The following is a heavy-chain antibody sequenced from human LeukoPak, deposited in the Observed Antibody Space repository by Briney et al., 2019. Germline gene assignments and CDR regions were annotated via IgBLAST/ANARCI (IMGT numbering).Heavy chain of an antibody. CDR2: IDASGRT. V-gene: IGHV4-4*07. CDR1: GGSISSYY. CDR3: AREYGDFDY. Sequence: SETLSLTCTVSGGSISSYYWSWIRQPAGKGLERIGRIDASGRTNYNPSLKSRVTMSVDTSKKQFSLKVNSVTAADTAVYYCAREYGDFDYWGQGTLVTVSS. D-gene: IGHD4-17*01. J-gene: IGHJ4*02.